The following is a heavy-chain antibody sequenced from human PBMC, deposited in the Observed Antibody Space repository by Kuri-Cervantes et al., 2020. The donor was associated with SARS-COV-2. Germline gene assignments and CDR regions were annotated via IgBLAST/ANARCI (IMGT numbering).Heavy chain of an antibody. J-gene: IGHJ4*02. D-gene: IGHD2-2*01. CDR1: GFTFSSYA. CDR3: ARTCSSTSCYSAN. Sequence: GGSLRLSCAASGFTFSSYAMSWVRQAPGKGLEWVSAISGSGGSTYYADSVKGRFTISRDNAKNSLYLQMSSLRAEDTAVYYCARTCSSTSCYSANWGQGTLVTVSS. V-gene: IGHV3-23*01. CDR2: ISGSGGST.